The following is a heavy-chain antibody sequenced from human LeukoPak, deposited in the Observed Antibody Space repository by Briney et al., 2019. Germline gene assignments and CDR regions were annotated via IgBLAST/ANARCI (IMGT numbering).Heavy chain of an antibody. V-gene: IGHV4-34*01. J-gene: IGHJ4*02. CDR2: INHSGST. CDR1: GGSFSGYY. D-gene: IGHD6-19*01. Sequence: SETLSLTCAVYGGSFSGYYWSCIRQPPGKGLEWIGEINHSGSTNYNPSLKSRVTISVDTSKNQFSLKLSSVTAADTAVYYCARSSGWYAHYFDYWGQGTLVTVSS. CDR3: ARSSGWYAHYFDY.